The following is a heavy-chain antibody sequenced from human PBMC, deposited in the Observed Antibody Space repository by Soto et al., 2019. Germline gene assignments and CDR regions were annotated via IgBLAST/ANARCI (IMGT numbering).Heavy chain of an antibody. D-gene: IGHD3-10*01. Sequence: GVSLILSCASPGYTFIFDAISWVRQAAGKGLEWVSAISGSGISTFYADSVKGRFTISRDNSNNTLYLQMNSLRADDTAVYYCAKALKRGFLHYGMDVWGKGTTGIVYS. V-gene: IGHV3-23*01. CDR3: AKALKRGFLHYGMDV. J-gene: IGHJ6*04. CDR1: GYTFIFDA. CDR2: ISGSGIST.